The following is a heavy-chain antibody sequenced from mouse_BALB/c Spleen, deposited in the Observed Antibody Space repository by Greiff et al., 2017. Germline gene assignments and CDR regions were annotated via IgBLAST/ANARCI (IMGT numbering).Heavy chain of an antibody. J-gene: IGHJ4*01. Sequence: VKLEESGPDLVAPSQSLSITCTVSGFSLTSYGVHWVRQPPGKGLEWLVVIWSDGSTTYNSALKSRLSISKDNSKSQVFLKMNSLQTDDTAMYYCARQGNYDYAMDYWGQGTSVTVSS. V-gene: IGHV2-6-2*01. CDR1: GFSLTSYG. CDR2: IWSDGST. CDR3: ARQGNYDYAMDY. D-gene: IGHD2-1*01.